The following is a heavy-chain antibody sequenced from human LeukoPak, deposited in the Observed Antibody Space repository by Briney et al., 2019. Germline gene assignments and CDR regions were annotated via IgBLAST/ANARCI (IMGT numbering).Heavy chain of an antibody. V-gene: IGHV4-4*08. CDR1: SGSLTGYY. J-gene: IGHJ4*02. D-gene: IGHD3-22*01. Sequence: PSETLSLTCTVSSGSLTGYYWSWIRQPPGKGLEWIAYVYATGTTNYNPSLKTRATISMDTSKNQLSLKLSSVTAADTAVYYCAREVDYYDSSGEIDYWGQGTLVTVSS. CDR2: VYATGTT. CDR3: AREVDYYDSSGEIDY.